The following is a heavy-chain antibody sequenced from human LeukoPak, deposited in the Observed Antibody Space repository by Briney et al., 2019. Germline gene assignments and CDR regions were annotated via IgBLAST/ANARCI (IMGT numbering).Heavy chain of an antibody. D-gene: IGHD1-26*01. J-gene: IGHJ2*01. Sequence: PGGSLRLSCAASGFTFSSYGMHWVRQAPGKGLEWVAVIWYDGSNKYYADSVKGRFTISRDNSKNTLYLQMNSLRAEDTAVYYCARGGATYWHFDLWGRGTLVTVSS. CDR1: GFTFSSYG. V-gene: IGHV3-33*01. CDR2: IWYDGSNK. CDR3: ARGGATYWHFDL.